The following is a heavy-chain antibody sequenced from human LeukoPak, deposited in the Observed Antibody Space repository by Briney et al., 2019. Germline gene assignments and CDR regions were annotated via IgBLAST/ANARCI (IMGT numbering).Heavy chain of an antibody. D-gene: IGHD5-18*01. Sequence: QSGGSLRLSCSASGFTFSSYAMHWVRQAPGKGLEYVSAISSNGGSTYYADSVKGRFTISRDNSKNTLYLQTSSLRAEDTAVYYCVLSVDTAMVLNFDYWGQGTLVTVSS. J-gene: IGHJ4*02. CDR2: ISSNGGST. CDR3: VLSVDTAMVLNFDY. CDR1: GFTFSSYA. V-gene: IGHV3-64D*06.